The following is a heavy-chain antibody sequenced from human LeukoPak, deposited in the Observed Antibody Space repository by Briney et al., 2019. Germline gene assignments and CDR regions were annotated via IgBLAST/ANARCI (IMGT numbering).Heavy chain of an antibody. J-gene: IGHJ4*02. CDR2: INCNSGVT. CDR3: ARDLSSTSNWEFDY. V-gene: IGHV1-2*06. D-gene: IGHD7-27*01. Sequence: ASVKVSCKASGYTFIGYFLHWVRQAPGQGPEWMGRINCNSGVTEYGHNFQGRVTMTRDTSINTAYMEVTRLISDDTATYYCARDLSSTSNWEFDYWGPGTLVTVSS. CDR1: GYTFIGYF.